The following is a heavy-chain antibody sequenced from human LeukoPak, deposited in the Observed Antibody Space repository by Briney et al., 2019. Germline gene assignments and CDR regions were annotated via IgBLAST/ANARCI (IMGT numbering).Heavy chain of an antibody. CDR1: GYTFTSYG. Sequence: ASVKVSCKASGYTFTSYGFSWVRQAPGQGLEWMGWISAYNGNTNYAQKLQGRVTMTTDTSTSTAYMEPRSLRSDDTAVYYCAREYSGYDPAPIQYWFDPWGQGTLVTVSS. D-gene: IGHD5-12*01. V-gene: IGHV1-18*01. CDR2: ISAYNGNT. CDR3: AREYSGYDPAPIQYWFDP. J-gene: IGHJ5*02.